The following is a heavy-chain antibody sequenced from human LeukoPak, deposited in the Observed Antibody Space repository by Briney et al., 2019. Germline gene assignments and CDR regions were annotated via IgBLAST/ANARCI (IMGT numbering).Heavy chain of an antibody. V-gene: IGHV4-34*01. Sequence: PSETLSLTCAVYGGSFSGYYWSWIRQPPGKGLEWIGEINHSGSTNYNPSLKSRVTISVDTSKNQFSLKLSSVTAADTAVYYCARGGLVRKTFDYWGQGTLVTVSS. CDR3: ARGGLVRKTFDY. CDR1: GGSFSGYY. D-gene: IGHD3-10*01. J-gene: IGHJ4*02. CDR2: INHSGST.